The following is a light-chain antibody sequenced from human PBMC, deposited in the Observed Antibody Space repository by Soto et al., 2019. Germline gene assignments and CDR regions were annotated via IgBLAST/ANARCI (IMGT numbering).Light chain of an antibody. V-gene: IGKV3-20*01. CDR2: GTS. CDR3: KQYGSSIT. Sequence: EIVLTQSPGTLSFSPGERATLPCRASQSVKSSYLAWYQHKPGQAPRLLIYGTSSRATGIQDRFSGSGSGTEFTLTIRRLEPEDFAVYYCKQYGSSITFGQGTRLEI. CDR1: QSVKSSY. J-gene: IGKJ5*01.